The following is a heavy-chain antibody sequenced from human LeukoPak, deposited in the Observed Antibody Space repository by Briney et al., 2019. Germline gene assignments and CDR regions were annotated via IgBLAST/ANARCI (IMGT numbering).Heavy chain of an antibody. D-gene: IGHD3-16*01. Sequence: GGSLRLSCVASGFTLSSHVMHWVRQAPGKGLEWVSAISGSGASTYYADSVKGRFTISRDNSKNTLYVQMNSLRAEDTAVYYCAKSQFGGVFDGFDIWGQGTMVTVSS. CDR2: ISGSGAST. V-gene: IGHV3-23*01. J-gene: IGHJ3*02. CDR3: AKSQFGGVFDGFDI. CDR1: GFTLSSHV.